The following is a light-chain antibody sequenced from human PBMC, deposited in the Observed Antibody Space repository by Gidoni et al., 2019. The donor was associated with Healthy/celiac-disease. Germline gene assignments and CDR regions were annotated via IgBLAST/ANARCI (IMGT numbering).Light chain of an antibody. CDR2: AAS. Sequence: IQLTQSPSSLSASVGDRVTITSRGSQSISSYLKWYQQKPGKAPKLLIYAASSLQSGVPTRFSGSGSGTDFTLTISSLQPEDFATYYCQQSYSTPITFGQGTRLEIK. CDR3: QQSYSTPIT. J-gene: IGKJ5*01. CDR1: QSISSY. V-gene: IGKV1-39*01.